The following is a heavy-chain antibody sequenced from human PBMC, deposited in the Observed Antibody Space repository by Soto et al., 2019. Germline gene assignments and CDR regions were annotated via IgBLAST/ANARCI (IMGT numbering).Heavy chain of an antibody. Sequence: GGSLRLSCAASGFTFSDFVMSWVRQVPGKGLEWVSAITCSGGSAYYADSVKGRFTISRYNSKRTVFLEVSSLGSADTAVYYCAVHLGQNYYRLDVWGQGTTVTVS. CDR2: ITCSGGSA. CDR1: GFTFSDFV. J-gene: IGHJ6*02. V-gene: IGHV3-23*01. D-gene: IGHD3-22*01. CDR3: AVHLGQNYYRLDV.